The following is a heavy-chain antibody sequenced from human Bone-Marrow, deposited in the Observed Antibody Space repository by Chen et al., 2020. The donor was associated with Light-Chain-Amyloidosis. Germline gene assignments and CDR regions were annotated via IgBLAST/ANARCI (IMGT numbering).Heavy chain of an antibody. V-gene: IGHV5-51*01. CDR2: IYPDDSDA. D-gene: IGHD5-12*01. CDR3: ARRRDGYNFDY. J-gene: IGHJ4*02. Sequence: EVQLEQSGPEVKKPGESLKISCKGSGYTFPNYWIGWVRQMPGKGLEWMGVIYPDDSDARYRPSFEGQVTISAAKSITPAYLQWRSLKASDTAMYYCARRRDGYNFDYWGQGTLVTVSS. CDR1: GYTFPNYW.